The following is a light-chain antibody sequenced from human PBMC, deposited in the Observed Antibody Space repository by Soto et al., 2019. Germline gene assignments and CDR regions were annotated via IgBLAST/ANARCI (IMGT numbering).Light chain of an antibody. CDR3: CSYAGSYTYV. J-gene: IGLJ1*01. V-gene: IGLV2-23*01. CDR2: EAS. CDR1: SSDVGSYNL. Sequence: QSALTQPASVSGSPGQSITISCTGTSSDVGSYNLVSWYQQHPGKAPKLMIYEASKRPSGVSNRFSGSKSGNTASLTISGLQAEDEADYYCCSYAGSYTYVFGTGTKVTVL.